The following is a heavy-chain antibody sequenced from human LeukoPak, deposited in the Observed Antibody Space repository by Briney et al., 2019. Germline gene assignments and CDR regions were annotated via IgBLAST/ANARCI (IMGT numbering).Heavy chain of an antibody. CDR3: ARSIGLTGGGVDV. D-gene: IGHD3-9*01. CDR2: ITDSGNTI. J-gene: IGHJ6*02. V-gene: IGHV3-11*01. Sequence: GSLRLSCAASGFTFSDYNMDRVRQAPGKGLEWVSYITDSGNTIHYADSVKGRFTISRDNAKNSLYLQMNSLRAEDTAVYYCARSIGLTGGGVDVWGQGTTVTVSS. CDR1: GFTFSDYN.